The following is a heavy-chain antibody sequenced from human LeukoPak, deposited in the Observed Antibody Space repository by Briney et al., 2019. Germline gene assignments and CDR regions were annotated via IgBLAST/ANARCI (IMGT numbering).Heavy chain of an antibody. CDR2: IHPDGGVK. CDR3: ASTFPYCSGGTCAL. V-gene: IGHV3-7*01. Sequence: PGGSLRLSCAASGLTFGSYWMSWVRQAPGKGLEWVANIHPDGGVKNYVDSVKGGFTISRDNAANSLYLQVHSLRAEDTAVYYCASTFPYCSGGTCALGGQGTLVTVSS. J-gene: IGHJ4*02. CDR1: GLTFGSYW. D-gene: IGHD2-15*01.